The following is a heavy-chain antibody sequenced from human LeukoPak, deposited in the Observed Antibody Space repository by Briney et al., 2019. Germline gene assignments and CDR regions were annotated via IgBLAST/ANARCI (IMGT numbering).Heavy chain of an antibody. CDR2: IYSGGNT. CDR1: AFSVSNNY. Sequence: GGSLRLSCAASAFSVSNNYMSWVRQAPGKGLEWVSVIYSGGNTYYADSVRGRFIISRDNSKSTLDLRMNSLRVEDTAIYYCARVSGTLCFDMWGQGTLVTVS. J-gene: IGHJ3*02. D-gene: IGHD5/OR15-5a*01. CDR3: ARVSGTLCFDM. V-gene: IGHV3-66*01.